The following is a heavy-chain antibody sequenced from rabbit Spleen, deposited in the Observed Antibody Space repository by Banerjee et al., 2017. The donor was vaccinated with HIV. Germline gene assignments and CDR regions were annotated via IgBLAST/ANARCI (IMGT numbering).Heavy chain of an antibody. Sequence: QSLEESGGDLVKPGASLTLTCKASGLDLSSRYWICWVRQAPGKGLEWIACIDVAKYGTTYYTSWAKGRFTISKTSSTTVTLQMTSLTVADTATYFCARDAGTSFSTYGMDLWGPGTLVTVS. CDR3: ARDAGTSFSTYGMDL. J-gene: IGHJ6*01. CDR2: IDVAKYGTT. V-gene: IGHV1S40*01. CDR1: GLDLSSRYW. D-gene: IGHD8-1*01.